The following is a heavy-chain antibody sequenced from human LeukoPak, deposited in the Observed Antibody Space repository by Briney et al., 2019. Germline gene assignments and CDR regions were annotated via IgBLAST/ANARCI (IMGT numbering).Heavy chain of an antibody. V-gene: IGHV3-9*01. Sequence: GGSLRLSCAGSGFTFDEYAMHWVRQAPGKGLEWVSGISWNSGRTGYADSVKGRFTISRDNARNTLYLQMNSLRAEDTALYYCAKDPSPSGSYGIFDYWGQGTLVTVSS. CDR1: GFTFDEYA. CDR2: ISWNSGRT. J-gene: IGHJ4*02. CDR3: AKDPSPSGSYGIFDY. D-gene: IGHD1-26*01.